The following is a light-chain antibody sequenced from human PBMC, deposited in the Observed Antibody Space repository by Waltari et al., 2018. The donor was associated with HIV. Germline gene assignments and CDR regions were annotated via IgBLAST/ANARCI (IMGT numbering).Light chain of an antibody. J-gene: IGLJ3*02. CDR2: YIS. CDR3: CSYAGSHWV. CDR1: SSDVGGYNY. Sequence: QSALTQPRSVSGSPGQSVTIPCTGNSSDVGGYNYVSWYQQHPGKAPKLMIYYISKRPSGVPDRFSGSKSDNTASLTISGLQAEDEAHYYCCSYAGSHWVFGGGTKLTVL. V-gene: IGLV2-11*01.